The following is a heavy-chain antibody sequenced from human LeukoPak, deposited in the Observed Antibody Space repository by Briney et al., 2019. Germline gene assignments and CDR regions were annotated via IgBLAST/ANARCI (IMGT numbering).Heavy chain of an antibody. J-gene: IGHJ4*02. Sequence: GGTLRLSCAASGFPFDDYGMSWVRLAPGKGLEWVSGVSWNGAYTEYADSVRGRFTISRDNAKKSLYLQMNSLRVDDTALYYCARRKGPYGSGTYYDSWGQGTLVSVSS. CDR3: ARRKGPYGSGTYYDS. CDR1: GFPFDDYG. V-gene: IGHV3-20*04. CDR2: VSWNGAYT. D-gene: IGHD3-10*01.